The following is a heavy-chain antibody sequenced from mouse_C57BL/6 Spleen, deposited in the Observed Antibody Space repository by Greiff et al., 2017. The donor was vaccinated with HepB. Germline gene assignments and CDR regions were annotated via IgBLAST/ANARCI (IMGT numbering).Heavy chain of an antibody. CDR3: TRWHYYGLHYYAMDY. V-gene: IGHV1-55*01. J-gene: IGHJ4*01. CDR1: GYTFTSYW. Sequence: QVQLQQPGAELVKPGASVKMSCKASGYTFTSYWITWVKQRPGQGLEWIGDIYPGSGSTNYNEKFKSKATLTVDTSSSTAYMQLSSLTSEDSAVYYCTRWHYYGLHYYAMDYWGQGTSVTVSS. D-gene: IGHD1-1*01. CDR2: IYPGSGST.